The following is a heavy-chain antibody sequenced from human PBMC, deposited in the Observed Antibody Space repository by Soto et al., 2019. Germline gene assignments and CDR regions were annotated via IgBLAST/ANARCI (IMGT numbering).Heavy chain of an antibody. Sequence: EVQLVESGGGLVQPGGSLRLSCAASGFTFSSYWMHWVRQAPGKGLVWVSRINSDGSSTSYADSVKGRFTISRDNAKNTLELQRNRLRDEDTAVYDGAGEGSGYSYYDYGMDFWGQGTTVTVSS. V-gene: IGHV3-74*01. J-gene: IGHJ6*02. CDR1: GFTFSSYW. CDR3: AGEGSGYSYYDYGMDF. D-gene: IGHD3-22*01. CDR2: INSDGSST.